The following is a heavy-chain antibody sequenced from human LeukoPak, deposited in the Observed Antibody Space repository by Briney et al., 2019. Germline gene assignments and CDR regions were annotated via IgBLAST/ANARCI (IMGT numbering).Heavy chain of an antibody. Sequence: ASVKVSCKASGYTFTSCDINWVRQATGQGLEWMGWMNPNSGNTGYAQKFQGRVTMTRNNSISTVYMELSSLRSEDSAVYYCVRGGREDYVWGSYRYIDYWGQGTLVSVSS. CDR3: VRGGREDYVWGSYRYIDY. J-gene: IGHJ4*02. D-gene: IGHD3-16*02. CDR1: GYTFTSCD. CDR2: MNPNSGNT. V-gene: IGHV1-8*01.